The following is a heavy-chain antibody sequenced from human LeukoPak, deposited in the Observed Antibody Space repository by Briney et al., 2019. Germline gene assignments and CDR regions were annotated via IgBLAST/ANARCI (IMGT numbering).Heavy chain of an antibody. J-gene: IGHJ4*02. V-gene: IGHV3-15*01. D-gene: IGHD6-6*01. CDR1: GFTFSNAW. CDR3: TNSSIDVY. CDR2: IKSKTDGGTT. Sequence: GGSLRLSCAASGFTFSNAWMSWVRQAPRQGLELVCRIKSKTDGGTTDYPAPVKGKFPISRDDSKNTLALQMNSLKTEDTAVYYCTNSSIDVYWGQGTLVTVSS.